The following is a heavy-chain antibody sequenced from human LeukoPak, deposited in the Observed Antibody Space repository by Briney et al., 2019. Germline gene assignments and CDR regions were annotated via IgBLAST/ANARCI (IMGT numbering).Heavy chain of an antibody. CDR2: IYHDGNT. V-gene: IGHV4-30-2*01. J-gene: IGHJ4*02. Sequence: SETLSLTCAVSGASMSSHGYSWSWIRQPPGKGLEFIGYIYHDGNTYYNPSLNSRVSISVDMSKNQFSLKLSSVTAADTAVYFCATTPNFGSGYPRYFFDYWGRGILVTVSS. D-gene: IGHD3-22*01. CDR3: ATTPNFGSGYPRYFFDY. CDR1: GASMSSHGYS.